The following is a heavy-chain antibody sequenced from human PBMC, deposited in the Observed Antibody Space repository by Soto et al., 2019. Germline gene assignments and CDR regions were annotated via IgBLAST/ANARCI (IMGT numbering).Heavy chain of an antibody. Sequence: GGSLRLSCAASGFTFSSYGMHWVRQAPGKGLEWVAVISYGGSNTYYADSVKGRFTISRDNSKNTLYLQMNSLRAEDTAKYYCAKDRLSSGSGVRFDPWGQGTLVTVSS. J-gene: IGHJ5*02. CDR3: AKDRLSSGSGVRFDP. D-gene: IGHD6-19*01. CDR1: GFTFSSYG. CDR2: ISYGGSNT. V-gene: IGHV3-30*18.